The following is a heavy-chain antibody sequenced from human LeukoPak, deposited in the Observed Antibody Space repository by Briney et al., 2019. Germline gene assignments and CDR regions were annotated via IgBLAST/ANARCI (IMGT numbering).Heavy chain of an antibody. V-gene: IGHV1-2*02. D-gene: IGHD4-23*01. CDR2: INPNSGGT. J-gene: IGHJ4*02. CDR3: ARDTTVVLYYFDY. CDR1: GYTFTGYY. Sequence: ASVKVPCKASGYTFTGYYMHWVRQAPGQGLEWMGWINPNSGGTNYAQKFQGRVTMTRDTSISTAYMELSRLRSDDTAVYYCARDTTVVLYYFDYWGQVTLVTVSS.